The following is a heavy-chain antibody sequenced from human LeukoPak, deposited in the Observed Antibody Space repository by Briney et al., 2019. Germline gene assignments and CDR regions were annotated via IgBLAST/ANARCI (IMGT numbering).Heavy chain of an antibody. CDR2: IWYDGSNE. D-gene: IGHD6-19*01. Sequence: PGRSLRLSCAASGFNFSTYGMHWVRQAPGQGLEWVGVIWYDGSNEYYAESVKGRFTISRDNSKNALYLQMNSLRAEDTAVYYCAKEPAGYSSGWYGALDYWSQGTLVTVSS. CDR3: AKEPAGYSSGWYGALDY. J-gene: IGHJ4*02. V-gene: IGHV3-33*06. CDR1: GFNFSTYG.